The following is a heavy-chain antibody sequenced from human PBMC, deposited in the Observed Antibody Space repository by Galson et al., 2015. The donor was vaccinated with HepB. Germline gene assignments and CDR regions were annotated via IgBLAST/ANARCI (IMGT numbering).Heavy chain of an antibody. Sequence: SVKVSCKASGYTFTSYAMHWVRQAPGQRLEWMGWINAGNGNTKYSQKFQGRVTITRDTSASTAYMELSSLRSEDTAVYYCARDGRGSSGWSEFDYWGQGTLVTVSS. CDR2: INAGNGNT. J-gene: IGHJ4*02. V-gene: IGHV1-3*01. CDR1: GYTFTSYA. D-gene: IGHD6-19*01. CDR3: ARDGRGSSGWSEFDY.